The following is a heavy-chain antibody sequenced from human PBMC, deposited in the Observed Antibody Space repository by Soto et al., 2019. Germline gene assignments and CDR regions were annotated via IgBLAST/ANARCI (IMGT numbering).Heavy chain of an antibody. CDR1: GYSFTSYW. CDR3: ARHVTXSMVRGVTSYYYYGMDV. CDR2: IYPGDSDT. J-gene: IGHJ6*02. Sequence: GESLKISCKGSGYSFTSYWIGWVRQMPGKGLEWMGIIYPGDSDTRYSPSFQGQVTISADKSISTAYLQWSSLKASDTAMYYCARHVTXSMVRGVTSYYYYGMDVWGQGTTVTVSS. V-gene: IGHV5-51*01. D-gene: IGHD3-10*01.